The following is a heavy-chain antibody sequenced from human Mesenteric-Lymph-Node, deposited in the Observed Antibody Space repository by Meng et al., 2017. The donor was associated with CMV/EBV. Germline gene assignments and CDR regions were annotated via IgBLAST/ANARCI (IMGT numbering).Heavy chain of an antibody. CDR2: IYRGGSST. J-gene: IGHJ4*02. Sequence: GGSLRLSCAASGFTFSSYAMSWVRQAPGKGLEWVSVIYRGGSSTYYADSVKGRFTISRDNSKNTLYLQMNSLRAEDTAVYYCARGIAAADYWGQGTLVTVSS. V-gene: IGHV3-23*03. CDR1: GFTFSSYA. D-gene: IGHD6-13*01. CDR3: ARGIAAADY.